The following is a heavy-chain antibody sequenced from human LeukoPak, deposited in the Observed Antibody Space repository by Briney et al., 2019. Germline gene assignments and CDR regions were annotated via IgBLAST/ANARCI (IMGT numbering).Heavy chain of an antibody. CDR3: ARLPIAAAGINYYYYGMDV. CDR1: GGSISSYY. CDR2: IYYSGST. D-gene: IGHD6-13*01. Sequence: SETLSLTCTVSGGSISSYYWSWLRQPPGKGLEWIGYIYYSGSTNYNPSLKSLVTISVDTSKNQFSLKLSSVTAADTAVYYCARLPIAAAGINYYYYGMDVWGQGTTVTVSS. V-gene: IGHV4-59*08. J-gene: IGHJ6*02.